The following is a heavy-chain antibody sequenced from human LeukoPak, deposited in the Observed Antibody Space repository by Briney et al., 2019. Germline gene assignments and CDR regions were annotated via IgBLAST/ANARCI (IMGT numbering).Heavy chain of an antibody. CDR2: ISSSGSTI. V-gene: IGHV3-11*04. Sequence: GGSLRLSCAASGFTFSDYYMSWIRQAPGKGLEWVSYISSSGSTIYYADSVKGRFTISRDNAKNSLYLQMNSLRAEDTAVYYCARDVADYYDSSGYGMDVWGQGTTVTVS. CDR3: ARDVADYYDSSGYGMDV. D-gene: IGHD3-22*01. J-gene: IGHJ6*02. CDR1: GFTFSDYY.